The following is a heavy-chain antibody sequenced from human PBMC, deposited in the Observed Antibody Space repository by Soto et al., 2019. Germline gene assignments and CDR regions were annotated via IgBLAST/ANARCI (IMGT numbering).Heavy chain of an antibody. D-gene: IGHD3-3*01. J-gene: IGHJ4*02. CDR1: GFTFSSYA. Sequence: GGSLRLSCAASGFTFSSYAMSWVRQAPGKGLEWVSAISGSGGSTYYADSVKGRFTISRDNSKNTLYLQMNSPRAEDTAVYYCAKGVLRFSHLYFDYWGQGTLVTVSS. V-gene: IGHV3-23*01. CDR3: AKGVLRFSHLYFDY. CDR2: ISGSGGST.